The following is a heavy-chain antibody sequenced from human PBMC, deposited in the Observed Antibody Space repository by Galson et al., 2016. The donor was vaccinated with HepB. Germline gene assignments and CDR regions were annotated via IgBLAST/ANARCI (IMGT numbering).Heavy chain of an antibody. J-gene: IGHJ6*02. D-gene: IGHD6-13*01. CDR2: IIPIVGIA. V-gene: IGHV1-69*04. CDR3: AGYLGIPAAPWRYGMDV. CDR1: GGTFISYA. Sequence: SVKVSCKASGGTFISYAISWVRQAPGQGLEWMGRIIPIVGIANYAQKFQGRVTITADKSTSTAYMELSNLRSEDTAVYYCAGYLGIPAAPWRYGMDVWGQGTTVTVSS.